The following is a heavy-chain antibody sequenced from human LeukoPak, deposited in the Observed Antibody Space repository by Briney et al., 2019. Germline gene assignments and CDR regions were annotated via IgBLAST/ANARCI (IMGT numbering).Heavy chain of an antibody. CDR3: ARRKGHSSSSPFDY. D-gene: IGHD6-6*01. V-gene: IGHV4-61*02. J-gene: IGHJ4*02. CDR2: IYTSGST. Sequence: KTSETLSLTCTVSGGSISSGSYYWSWIRQPAGKGLEWIGRIYTSGSTNYNPSLKSRVTISVDTSKNQFSLKLSSVTAADTAVYYCARRKGHSSSSPFDYWGQGTLVTVSS. CDR1: GGSISSGSYY.